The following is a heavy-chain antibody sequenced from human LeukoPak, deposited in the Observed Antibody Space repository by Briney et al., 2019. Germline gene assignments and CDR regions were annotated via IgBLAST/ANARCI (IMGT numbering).Heavy chain of an antibody. CDR1: GFIFSSHA. CDR3: AKELKHSSGYWDY. V-gene: IGHV3-23*01. Sequence: GGSLRLSCAASGFIFSSHAMNWVRQAPGKGLEWVSVISGSGGITYYADSVKGRFTVSRDNSKNTLFLQMNSLTAEDTAVYYCAKELKHSSGYWDYWGQGTLVTVSS. CDR2: ISGSGGIT. J-gene: IGHJ4*02. D-gene: IGHD3-22*01.